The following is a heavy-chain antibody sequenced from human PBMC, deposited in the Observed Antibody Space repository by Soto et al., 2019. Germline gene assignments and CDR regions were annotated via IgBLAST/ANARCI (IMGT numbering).Heavy chain of an antibody. CDR1: GYTFTSYG. D-gene: IGHD4-17*01. J-gene: IGHJ5*02. CDR2: ISAYNGNT. CDR3: AREVYGGNSAGWFDP. V-gene: IGHV1-18*01. Sequence: QVQLVQSGAEVKKPGASVKVSCKASGYTFTSYGISWVRQAPGQGLEWMGWISAYNGNTNYAQKLQGRVTMNTDTPTSTAYMELRSLRSDDTAVYYCAREVYGGNSAGWFDPWGQGTLVTVSS.